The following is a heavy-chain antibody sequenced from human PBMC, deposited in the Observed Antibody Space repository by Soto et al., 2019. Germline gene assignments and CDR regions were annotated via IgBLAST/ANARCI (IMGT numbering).Heavy chain of an antibody. Sequence: LRLSCAASGFTFNSHEMNWVRQAPGKGLEWVSFISDSGDTKYYADSVKGRFTISRDNAQNSLYLQMNSLRAEDTAVYYCARDATNTSSWYFDLWGRGTLVTVSS. CDR3: ARDATNTSSWYFDL. CDR2: ISDSGDTK. V-gene: IGHV3-48*03. CDR1: GFTFNSHE. D-gene: IGHD6-13*01. J-gene: IGHJ2*01.